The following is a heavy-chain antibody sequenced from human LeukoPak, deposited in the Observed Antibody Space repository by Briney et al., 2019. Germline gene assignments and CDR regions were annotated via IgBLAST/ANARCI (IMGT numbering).Heavy chain of an antibody. CDR2: INWNGGST. Sequence: EGSLRLSCAASGFTFDDYGMSWVRQAPGKGLEWVSGINWNGGSTGYADSVKGRFTITRDNAKNSLYLQMNSLRAEDTALYYCAREVPGDYGDYEGYYYYMDVWGKGTTVTVSS. J-gene: IGHJ6*03. V-gene: IGHV3-20*04. D-gene: IGHD4-17*01. CDR1: GFTFDDYG. CDR3: AREVPGDYGDYEGYYYYMDV.